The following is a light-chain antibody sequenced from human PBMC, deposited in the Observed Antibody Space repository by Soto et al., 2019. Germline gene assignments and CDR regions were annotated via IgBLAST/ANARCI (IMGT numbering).Light chain of an antibody. CDR2: GAS. CDR1: QSVSSY. J-gene: IGKJ1*01. V-gene: IGKV3-20*01. Sequence: EIVLTQSPGTLSLSPGERATLSCRASQSVSSYLAWYQQKPGQAPRLLIYGASSRATGIPDRFSGSGSGTDFPLTISRLEPEDFALYYCQQYGSSSRTFGQGTKLEIK. CDR3: QQYGSSSRT.